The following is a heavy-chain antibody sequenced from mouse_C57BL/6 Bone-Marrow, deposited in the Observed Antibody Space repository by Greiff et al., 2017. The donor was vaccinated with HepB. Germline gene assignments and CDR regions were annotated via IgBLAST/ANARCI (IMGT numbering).Heavy chain of an antibody. CDR1: GLPSSRYA. V-gene: IGHV5-6*02. Sequence: DVMLLQSGGDSVNPRGSLKLSCAASGLPSSRYALPWARQTPDKRLECVANISSGGSYTYYPDSVKGRFTISRDNAKNTLYLQMSSLKSEDTAMYYCARHDYWGEG. J-gene: IGHJ4*01. CDR2: ISSGGSYT. CDR3: ARHDY.